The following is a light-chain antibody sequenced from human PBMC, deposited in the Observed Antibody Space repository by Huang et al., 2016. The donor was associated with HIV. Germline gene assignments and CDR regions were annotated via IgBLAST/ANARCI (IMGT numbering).Light chain of an antibody. CDR2: DAS. J-gene: IGKJ3*01. CDR3: QQTYSIPFT. CDR1: QSVSDD. Sequence: DIQMTQSPSSLSASVGDRVTITGRARQSVSDDLNWYQQKPGKAPKLLIYDASSLQSGIPLRFSGSGSGTDFTLTITSLQREDFATYFCQQTYSIPFTFGPGTTVDIK. V-gene: IGKV1-39*01.